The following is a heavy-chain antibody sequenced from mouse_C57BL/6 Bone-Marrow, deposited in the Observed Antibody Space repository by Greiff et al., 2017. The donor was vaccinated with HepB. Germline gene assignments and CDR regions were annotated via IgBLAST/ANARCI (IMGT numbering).Heavy chain of an antibody. CDR3: ARHSPLYYGSNAY. CDR2: ISSGGGYT. Sequence: EVQGVESGGDLVKPGGSLKLSCAASGFTFSSYGMSWVRQTPDKRLEWVATISSGGGYTYYPDSVKGRFTISRDNAKNTLYLQMSSLKSEDTAMYYCARHSPLYYGSNAYWGQGTLVTVSA. J-gene: IGHJ3*01. D-gene: IGHD1-1*01. V-gene: IGHV5-6*01. CDR1: GFTFSSYG.